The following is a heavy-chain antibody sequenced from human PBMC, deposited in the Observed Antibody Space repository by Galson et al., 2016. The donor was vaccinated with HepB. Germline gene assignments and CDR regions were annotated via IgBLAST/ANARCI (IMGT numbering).Heavy chain of an antibody. V-gene: IGHV4-4*02. Sequence: ETLSLTCAVSGGSVSSAYWWTWVRQPPGQGLEFIGEIFHSGSTNYNPSLESRVSMSIEWSNNQFSLNLNSVTAADTAVYYCALFDLGHCSSVSCSLGGQGIPVTVSS. D-gene: IGHD2-15*01. CDR2: IFHSGST. CDR1: GGSVSSAYW. CDR3: ALFDLGHCSSVSCSL. J-gene: IGHJ4*02.